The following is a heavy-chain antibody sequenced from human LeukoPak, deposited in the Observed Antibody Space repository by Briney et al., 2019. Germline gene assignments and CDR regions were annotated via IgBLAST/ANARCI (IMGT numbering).Heavy chain of an antibody. J-gene: IGHJ4*02. CDR1: GFTFSGYG. Sequence: GGSLRLPCAASGFTFSGYGMHWVRRAPGKGLEWVAVISYDGRTKYYADSVKGRFTISRDNSKNTLYLQMNSLRAEDTAVYYCAKDFLYSSGWYETRLHCHYWRQGTLVTVSS. CDR3: AKDFLYSSGWYETRLHCHY. V-gene: IGHV3-30*18. CDR2: ISYDGRTK. D-gene: IGHD6-19*01.